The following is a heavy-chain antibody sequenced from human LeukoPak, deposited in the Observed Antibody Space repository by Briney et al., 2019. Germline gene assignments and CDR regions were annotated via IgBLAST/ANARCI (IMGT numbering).Heavy chain of an antibody. V-gene: IGHV4-4*07. CDR2: IYTSGST. CDR3: ARDLTSSDTTLGDAFDI. Sequence: SETLSLTCTVSGGSISSYYWSWIRQPAGKGLEWIGRIYTSGSTNYNPSLKSRVTMSVDTSKNQFSLKLSSATAADTAVYYCARDLTSSDTTLGDAFDIWGQGTMVTVSS. CDR1: GGSISSYY. J-gene: IGHJ3*02. D-gene: IGHD1-26*01.